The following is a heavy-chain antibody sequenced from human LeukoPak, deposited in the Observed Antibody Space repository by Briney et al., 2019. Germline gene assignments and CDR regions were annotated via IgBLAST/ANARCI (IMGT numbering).Heavy chain of an antibody. V-gene: IGHV1-18*01. CDR3: ARVSAPPDYRDSVSEKCFAP. Sequence: ADNVSCKASGYTYTSYGINRLGQAPGQGLEWMEWINAYNKRNYEQKFQGRVTTTTHKSTSTAYIELRHFRSDDTAVYYRARVSAPPDYRDSVSEKCFAPWGQGTLVTVSS. D-gene: IGHD4-17*01. CDR1: GYTYTSYG. CDR2: INAYNKR. J-gene: IGHJ5*02.